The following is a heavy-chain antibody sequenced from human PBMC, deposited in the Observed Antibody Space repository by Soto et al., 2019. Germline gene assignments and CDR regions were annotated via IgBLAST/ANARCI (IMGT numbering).Heavy chain of an antibody. V-gene: IGHV6-1*01. CDR2: TYYRSKWYN. CDR3: ATARVDIVANDAFDI. D-gene: IGHD5-12*01. Sequence: SQNLSLTCAISGDSVTSDSTDWNWIRQSPSRGLEWLGRTYYRSKWYNDYAVSVKSRITINPDTSKNQFSLQLNSVTPEDTAVYYCATARVDIVANDAFDIWGQGTMVTVSS. J-gene: IGHJ3*02. CDR1: GDSVTSDSTD.